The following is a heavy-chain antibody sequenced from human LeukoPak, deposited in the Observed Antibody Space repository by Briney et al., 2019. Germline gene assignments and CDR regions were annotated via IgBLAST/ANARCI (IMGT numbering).Heavy chain of an antibody. Sequence: ASVKVSCKASGYSFTSFGISWVRQAPGQGLEWMGWISAYNGNTKYAQKFQGRVTMTTDTSTSTAYMELSSLRSEDTAVYYCATLVEWYSSSWSSFDYWGQGTLVTVSS. CDR3: ATLVEWYSSSWSSFDY. D-gene: IGHD6-13*01. J-gene: IGHJ4*02. CDR1: GYSFTSFG. V-gene: IGHV1-18*01. CDR2: ISAYNGNT.